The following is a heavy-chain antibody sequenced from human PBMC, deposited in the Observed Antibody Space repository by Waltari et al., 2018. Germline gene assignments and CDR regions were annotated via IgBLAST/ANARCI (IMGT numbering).Heavy chain of an antibody. V-gene: IGHV4-59*01. D-gene: IGHD6-6*01. CDR2: IYYSGST. CDR3: ARDKGGYIEYSSFQNWFDP. J-gene: IGHJ5*02. Sequence: QVQLQESGPGLVKPSETLSLTCTVSGGSISSYYWSWIRQPPGKGLEWIGYIYYSGSTNYNPSLKSRVTISVDTSKNQFSLKLSSVTAADTAVYYCARDKGGYIEYSSFQNWFDPWGQGTLVTVSS. CDR1: GGSISSYY.